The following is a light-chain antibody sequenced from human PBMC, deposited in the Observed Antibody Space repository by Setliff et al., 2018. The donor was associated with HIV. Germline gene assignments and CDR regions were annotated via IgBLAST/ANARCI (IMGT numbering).Light chain of an antibody. Sequence: QSVLTQPASVSGSPGQSITISCTGTSSDVGGYNYVSWYQQHPGKAPKLMIYDVSKRPSGVSNRFSGSKSGNTASLTISGLQAEDEADYYCCSYAGSSTSIFGTGTKVTV. CDR3: CSYAGSSTSI. CDR1: SSDVGGYNY. V-gene: IGLV2-23*02. J-gene: IGLJ1*01. CDR2: DVS.